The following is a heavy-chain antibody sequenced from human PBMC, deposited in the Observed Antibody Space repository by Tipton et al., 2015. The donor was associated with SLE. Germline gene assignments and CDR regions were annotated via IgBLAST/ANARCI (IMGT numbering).Heavy chain of an antibody. V-gene: IGHV4-61*01. CDR1: GGSVSGGSYY. CDR2: IYYSGST. J-gene: IGHJ4*02. CDR3: ARVNGGRAQFDY. D-gene: IGHD1-26*01. Sequence: TLSLTCTVSGGSVSGGSYYWSWIRQPPGKGLEWIGYIYYSGSTNYNPSLKSRVTISVDTSKNQFSLKLSSVTAADTAVYYCARVNGGRAQFDYWGQGTLVSVSS.